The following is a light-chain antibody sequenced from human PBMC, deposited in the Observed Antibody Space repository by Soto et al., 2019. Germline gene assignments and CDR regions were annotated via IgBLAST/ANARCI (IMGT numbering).Light chain of an antibody. V-gene: IGKV1-5*03. J-gene: IGKJ2*01. CDR3: QHYDTYPYT. Sequence: DTQMTQSPSTLSAYVGDRVTITCRASQSISSWLAWYQQKSGKAPKLLIYGAYNLETGVPSRFSGSGSGTEFTLTISSLQPDDSATYYCQHYDTYPYTFGQGTKLEIK. CDR2: GAY. CDR1: QSISSW.